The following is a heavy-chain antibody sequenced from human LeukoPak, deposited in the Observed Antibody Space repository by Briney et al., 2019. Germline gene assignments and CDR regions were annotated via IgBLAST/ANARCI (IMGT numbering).Heavy chain of an antibody. V-gene: IGHV3-7*03. J-gene: IGHJ6*02. CDR3: ARNNGMDV. Sequence: GGSLRLSCAASGFTFGAYWMNWVRQAPGRGPEWVANVNRDGSETYYLDSVKGRFTISKDNVKNSLYLQMNSLRAEDTALYHCARNNGMDVWGQGTTVIVSS. CDR1: GFTFGAYW. CDR2: VNRDGSET.